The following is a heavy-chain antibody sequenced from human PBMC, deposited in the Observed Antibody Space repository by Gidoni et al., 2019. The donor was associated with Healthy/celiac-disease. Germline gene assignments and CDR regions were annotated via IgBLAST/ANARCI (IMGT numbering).Heavy chain of an antibody. J-gene: IGHJ4*02. CDR2: ISYDGSNK. V-gene: IGHV3-30-3*01. Sequence: QVQLVESGGGVVQPGRSLRLSCAASGFTFSRYAMHWVRQAPGKGLEWVAVISYDGSNKYYADSVKGRFTISRDNSKNTLYLQMNSLRAEDTAVYYCARGYDFWSGYYKPHDYWGQGTLVTVSS. D-gene: IGHD3-3*01. CDR1: GFTFSRYA. CDR3: ARGYDFWSGYYKPHDY.